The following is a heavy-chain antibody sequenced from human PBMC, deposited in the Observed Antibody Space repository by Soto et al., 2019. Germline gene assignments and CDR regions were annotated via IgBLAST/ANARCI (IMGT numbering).Heavy chain of an antibody. CDR1: GGSISSGGYY. J-gene: IGHJ5*02. D-gene: IGHD4-4*01. Sequence: QVQLQESGPGLVKPSQTLSLTCTVSGGSISSGGYYWSWIRQHPGKGLEWIGYIYYSGSTSYNPSLNSRITMSADTSKNQFSLRLTSVTAADTAVYYCARQYDNSIPNWFDPWGQGTLVTVSS. CDR2: IYYSGST. CDR3: ARQYDNSIPNWFDP. V-gene: IGHV4-31*03.